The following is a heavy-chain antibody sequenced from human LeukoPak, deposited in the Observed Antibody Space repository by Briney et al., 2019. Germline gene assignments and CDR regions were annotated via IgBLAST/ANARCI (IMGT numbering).Heavy chain of an antibody. CDR2: ISAYNGNT. J-gene: IGHJ4*02. CDR1: GYIFTSYG. V-gene: IGHV1-18*01. Sequence: GASVKVSCKASGYIFTSYGFIWVRQAPGQGLEWMGWISAYNGNTNYAQKLQGRVTMTTDTSTSTAYMELRSLRSDDTAVYYCARVSFDSSTYLSNDYWGQGTLVTVSS. CDR3: ARVSFDSSTYLSNDY. D-gene: IGHD3-22*01.